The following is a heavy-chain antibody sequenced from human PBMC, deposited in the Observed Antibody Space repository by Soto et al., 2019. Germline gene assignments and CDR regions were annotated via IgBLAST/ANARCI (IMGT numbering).Heavy chain of an antibody. D-gene: IGHD5-12*01. J-gene: IGHJ4*02. Sequence: QTLSLTCAISGDSVSSNTASWNWIRQSPSRGLEWLGRTYFRSKWYNDYAVSVKSRIIINPDTSNNQFSLQLNSVTPEDTAVYFCAKGDNLGPKTGYAFDTWGQGITVPVSS. CDR2: TYFRSKWYN. CDR1: GDSVSSNTAS. CDR3: AKGDNLGPKTGYAFDT. V-gene: IGHV6-1*01.